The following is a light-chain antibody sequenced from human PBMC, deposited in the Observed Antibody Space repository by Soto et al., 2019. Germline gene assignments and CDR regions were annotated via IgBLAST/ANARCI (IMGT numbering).Light chain of an antibody. J-gene: IGKJ4*01. CDR2: GAS. Sequence: DIQMTQSPSSVSASIGDTVTITCRASQDISTLLAWYQQKPGKAPKLLIYGASTLESGVPSRFSGRGSWTDFTLTISSLQPEDFATYYCQQSYSSPQTLGGGTKVEIK. CDR1: QDISTL. V-gene: IGKV1-12*01. CDR3: QQSYSSPQT.